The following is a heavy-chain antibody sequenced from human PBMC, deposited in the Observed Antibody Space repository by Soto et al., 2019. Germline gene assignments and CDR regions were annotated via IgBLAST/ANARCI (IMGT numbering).Heavy chain of an antibody. J-gene: IGHJ4*02. CDR1: GGSITNGGCS. D-gene: IGHD2-21*01. CDR3: ARGCGTGPFDL. Sequence: QLRLQESGSGLVRTSETLSLTCTVSGGSITNGGCSWIWLRQSPGKGLEWIGYIGHLENTYFHPTFKSRLTMTIDTWKIEFSLNLSSVTAADGAVEYWARGCGTGPFDLLGQGVLVSVSS. V-gene: IGHV4-30-2*06. CDR2: IGHLENT.